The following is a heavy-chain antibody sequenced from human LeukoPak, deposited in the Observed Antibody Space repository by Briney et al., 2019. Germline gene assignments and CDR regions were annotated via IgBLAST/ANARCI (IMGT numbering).Heavy chain of an antibody. V-gene: IGHV4-34*01. CDR2: INHGGST. CDR3: ARGCPGY. J-gene: IGHJ4*02. CDR1: GGSFSGYY. Sequence: SETLSLTCAVYGGSFSGYYWTWIRQPPGKGLEWIGQINHGGSTTYNPSLKSRVTISVDTPKNQFSLKLTSVTTADTAVYYCARGCPGYWGQGTLVTVSS.